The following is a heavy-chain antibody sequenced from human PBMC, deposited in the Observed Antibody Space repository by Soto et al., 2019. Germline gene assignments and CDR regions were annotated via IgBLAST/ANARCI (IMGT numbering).Heavy chain of an antibody. CDR1: GGSFSGHY. V-gene: IGHV4-34*01. D-gene: IGHD3-10*01. Sequence: SETPSPTCAVSGGSFSGHYTSSLPPPPGKGLEWIGEINHSGSTNYNPSLKSRVTISVDTSKNQFSLKLSSVTAADTAVYYCARGRITMVRGRNWFDPWGKGTLVTVS. CDR3: ARGRITMVRGRNWFDP. J-gene: IGHJ5*02. CDR2: INHSGST.